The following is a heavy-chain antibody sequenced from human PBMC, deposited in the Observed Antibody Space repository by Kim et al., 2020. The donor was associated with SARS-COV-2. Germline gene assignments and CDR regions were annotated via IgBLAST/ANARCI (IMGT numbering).Heavy chain of an antibody. CDR1: GGSISSYY. CDR2: IYYSGST. V-gene: IGHV4-59*01. Sequence: SETLSLTCTVSGGSISSYYWSWIRQPPGKGLEWIGYIYYSGSTNYNPSLKSRVTISVDTSKNQFSLKLSSVTAADTAVYYCARVRRSTILGVVNWFDPWGQGTLVTVSS. D-gene: IGHD3-3*01. J-gene: IGHJ5*02. CDR3: ARVRRSTILGVVNWFDP.